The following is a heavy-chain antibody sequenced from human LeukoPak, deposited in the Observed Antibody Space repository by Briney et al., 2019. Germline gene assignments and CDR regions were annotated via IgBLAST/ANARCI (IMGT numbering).Heavy chain of an antibody. CDR2: ISAYNGNT. V-gene: IGHV1-18*01. CDR1: GYTFTSYG. CDR3: ARGGRQWLVTYYYYYGMDV. Sequence: ASVKVSCTASGYTFTSYGISWVRQAPGQGLEWMGWISAYNGNTNYAQKLQGRVTMTTDTSTSTAYMELRSLRSDDTAVYYCARGGRQWLVTYYYYYGMDVWGQGTTVTVSS. J-gene: IGHJ6*02. D-gene: IGHD6-19*01.